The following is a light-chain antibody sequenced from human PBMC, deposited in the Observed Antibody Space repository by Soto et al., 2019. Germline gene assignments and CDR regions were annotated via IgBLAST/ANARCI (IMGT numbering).Light chain of an antibody. CDR2: GAS. J-gene: IGKJ1*01. CDR1: QSVSSD. V-gene: IGKV3-15*01. Sequence: EIVLTQSPATLAVSPGERATLSCRASQSVSSDLVWYQQKPGQAPRLLIYGASARDTGIPARFSGSGSGTEFTLTISSLQSEDFAVYYCQHYYNWPRTFGQGTKVEIK. CDR3: QHYYNWPRT.